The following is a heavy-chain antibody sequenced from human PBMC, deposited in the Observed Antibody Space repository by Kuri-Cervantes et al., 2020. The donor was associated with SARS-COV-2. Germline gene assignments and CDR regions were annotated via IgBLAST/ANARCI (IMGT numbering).Heavy chain of an antibody. V-gene: IGHV3-66*01. CDR3: ARGGSWYYYYMDV. J-gene: IGHJ6*03. Sequence: GGSLRLSCAASGFTFSSYAMSWVRQAPGKGLEWVSAIYSGGSTYYADSVKGRFTISRDNSKNTLYLQMNSLRAEDTAVYYCARGGSWYYYYMDVWGKGTTVTVSS. CDR1: GFTFSSYA. D-gene: IGHD6-13*01. CDR2: IYSGGST.